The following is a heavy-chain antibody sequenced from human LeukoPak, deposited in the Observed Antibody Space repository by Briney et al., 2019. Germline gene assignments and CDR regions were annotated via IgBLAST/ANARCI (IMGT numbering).Heavy chain of an antibody. J-gene: IGHJ4*02. V-gene: IGHV1-69*13. CDR3: ARVPYGVDQYYFDY. CDR2: IIPIFGTA. D-gene: IGHD4-17*01. Sequence: SVKVSCKASGGTFSSYAISWVRQAPGQGLEWMGGIIPIFGTANYAQKLQGRVTITADESTNTAYMELSSLRSEDTAVYYCARVPYGVDQYYFDYWGQGTLVTVSS. CDR1: GGTFSSYA.